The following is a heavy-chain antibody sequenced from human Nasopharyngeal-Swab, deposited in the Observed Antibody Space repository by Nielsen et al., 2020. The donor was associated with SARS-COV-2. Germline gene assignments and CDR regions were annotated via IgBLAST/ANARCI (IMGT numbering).Heavy chain of an antibody. J-gene: IGHJ4*02. CDR3: ARDRSGWYLDY. D-gene: IGHD6-19*01. CDR2: ISYDGSNK. V-gene: IGHV3-30*04. CDR1: GFTFSSYA. Sequence: GESQKISGAASGFTFSSYAMHWVRQAPGKGLEWVAVISYDGSNKYYADSVKGRFTISRDNSKNTLYLQMNSLRAEDTAVYYCARDRSGWYLDYWGQGTLVTVSS.